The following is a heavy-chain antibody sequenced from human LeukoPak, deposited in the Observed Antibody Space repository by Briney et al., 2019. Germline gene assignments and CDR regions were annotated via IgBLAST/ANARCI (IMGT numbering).Heavy chain of an antibody. D-gene: IGHD3-22*01. J-gene: IGHJ4*02. CDR2: IYDSGRT. Sequence: SQTLSLTCSVSGGSIRYGDYYWSWIRQNPGKGMEWLGYIYDSGRTYYSPSLNSRVTISADTSKNQFSLNLRSVTAADTAVYYCAGGDRYFDYWGQGTLVTVSS. CDR3: AGGDRYFDY. V-gene: IGHV4-31*03. CDR1: GGSIRYGDYY.